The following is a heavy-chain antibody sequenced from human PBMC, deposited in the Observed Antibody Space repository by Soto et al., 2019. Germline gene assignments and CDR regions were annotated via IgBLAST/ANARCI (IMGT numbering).Heavy chain of an antibody. CDR1: GFPFSSYA. CDR2: IGFTGDST. CDR3: ARRFSSSSFYFDY. D-gene: IGHD6-6*01. J-gene: IGHJ4*02. V-gene: IGHV3-23*01. Sequence: EVQLLESGGGLVQPGGSLRLSCAASGFPFSSYAMSWVRHAPDKGLEWVSAIGFTGDSTFYADSVKGRFTISRDNSKNTLYLQMNSLRAEDTAVYFCARRFSSSSFYFDYWVQGTLVTFSS.